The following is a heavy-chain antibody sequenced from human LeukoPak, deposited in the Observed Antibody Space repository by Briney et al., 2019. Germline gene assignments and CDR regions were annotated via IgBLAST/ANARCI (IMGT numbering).Heavy chain of an antibody. CDR1: GYTFTGYY. CDR3: ARDRSIAARPGAVDAFDI. J-gene: IGHJ3*02. D-gene: IGHD6-6*01. V-gene: IGHV1-2*02. Sequence: ASVKVSCKASGYTFTGYYMHWVRQAPGQGLEWMGWINPNNGGTNYAQKFQGRVTMTRDTSISTAYMELSRLRSDDTAVYYCARDRSIAARPGAVDAFDIWGQGTLVAVSS. CDR2: INPNNGGT.